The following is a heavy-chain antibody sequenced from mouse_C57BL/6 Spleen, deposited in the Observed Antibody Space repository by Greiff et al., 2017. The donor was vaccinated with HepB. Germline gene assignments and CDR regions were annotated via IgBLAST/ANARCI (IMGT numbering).Heavy chain of an antibody. V-gene: IGHV1-50*01. CDR3: ARGSSLDY. D-gene: IGHD1-1*01. CDR1: GYTFTSYW. CDR2: IDPSDSYT. Sequence: QLKQPGAELVKPGASVKLSCKASGYTFTSYWMQWVKQRPGQGLEWIGEIDPSDSYTNYNQKFKGKATLTVDTSSSTAYMQLSSLTSEDSAVYYCARGSSLDYWGQGTTLTVSS. J-gene: IGHJ2*01.